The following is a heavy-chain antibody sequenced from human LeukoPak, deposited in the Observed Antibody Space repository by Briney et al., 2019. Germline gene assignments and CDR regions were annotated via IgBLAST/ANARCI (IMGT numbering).Heavy chain of an antibody. CDR3: ARGDSYGYGRAFDI. V-gene: IGHV4-59*01. CDR2: IYYSGST. CDR1: GGSISSYY. D-gene: IGHD5-18*01. Sequence: PSETLSLTCTVSGGSISSYYWSWIRQPPGKGLEWIGYIYYSGSTNYNPSLKSRVTISVDTSKNQFSLKLSSVTAADTAVYFCARGDSYGYGRAFDIWGQGTMVTVSS. J-gene: IGHJ3*02.